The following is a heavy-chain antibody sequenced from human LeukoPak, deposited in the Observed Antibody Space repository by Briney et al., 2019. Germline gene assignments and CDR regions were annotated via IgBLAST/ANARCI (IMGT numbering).Heavy chain of an antibody. Sequence: GGSLRLSCAASGFSFSSYGMHWVRQASGRGLERVAFIRYDESNKDYADSVKGRFTISRDNSKNTLYLEMNSLRAEDTAVYHCAKVRFSDSGRDGLDSWGQGTLVTVSS. V-gene: IGHV3-30*02. J-gene: IGHJ5*01. CDR2: IRYDESNK. CDR1: GFSFSSYG. CDR3: AKVRFSDSGRDGLDS. D-gene: IGHD5-12*01.